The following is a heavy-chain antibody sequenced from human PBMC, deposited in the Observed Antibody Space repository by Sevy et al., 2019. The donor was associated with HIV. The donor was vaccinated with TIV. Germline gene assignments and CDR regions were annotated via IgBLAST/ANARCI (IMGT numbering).Heavy chain of an antibody. CDR1: GFTFSSYG. D-gene: IGHD2-2*02. J-gene: IGHJ6*02. Sequence: GGSLRLSCAASGFTFSSYGMHWVRQAPGKGLEWVAVIWYDGSNKYYADSVKGRFTISRDNSKNTLYLQMNSLRAEDTAVYYCARDQSPSGVVVVPAAIPYYYYGMDVWGQGTTVTVSS. CDR2: IWYDGSNK. CDR3: ARDQSPSGVVVVPAAIPYYYYGMDV. V-gene: IGHV3-33*01.